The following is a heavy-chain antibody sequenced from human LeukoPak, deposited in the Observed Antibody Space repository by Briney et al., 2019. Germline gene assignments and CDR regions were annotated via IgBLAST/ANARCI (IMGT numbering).Heavy chain of an antibody. Sequence: GGSLRLSCAASGFAFSTYSMNWVRQAPGKGLEWVSSISSSSSYIYYTDSVKGRFTISRDNAKNSLYLQMNSLRAEDTAIYYCARPYCSSTTCSPGDWGQGTLVTVSS. CDR1: GFAFSTYS. CDR3: ARPYCSSTTCSPGD. D-gene: IGHD2-2*01. V-gene: IGHV3-21*01. J-gene: IGHJ4*02. CDR2: ISSSSSYI.